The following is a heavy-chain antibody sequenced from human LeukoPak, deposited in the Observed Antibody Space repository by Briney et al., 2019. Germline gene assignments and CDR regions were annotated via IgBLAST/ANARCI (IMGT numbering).Heavy chain of an antibody. D-gene: IGHD6-13*01. CDR1: GYTFTSYG. CDR3: ATQNSSSWYYYYYMDV. V-gene: IGHV1-18*01. J-gene: IGHJ6*03. CDR2: ISAYNGNT. Sequence: ASVKVSCKASGYTFTSYGISWVRQAPGQGLEWMGWISAYNGNTNYAQKLQSRATMTTDTSTSTAYMELRSLRSDDTAVYYCATQNSSSWYYYYYMDVWGKGTTVTVSS.